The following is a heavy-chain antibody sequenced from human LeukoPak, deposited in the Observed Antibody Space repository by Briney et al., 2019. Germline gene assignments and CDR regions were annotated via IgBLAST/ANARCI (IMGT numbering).Heavy chain of an antibody. Sequence: GGSLRLSCAASRFTFSSYAMSWVRQAPGKGLEWVSAISGSGGSTYYADSVKGRFTISRDNSKNTLYLQMNSLRAEDTAVYYCAKDEAFRSPLKLTMATISSPDYWGQGTLVTVSS. CDR2: ISGSGGST. D-gene: IGHD5-24*01. CDR3: AKDEAFRSPLKLTMATISSPDY. J-gene: IGHJ4*02. CDR1: RFTFSSYA. V-gene: IGHV3-23*01.